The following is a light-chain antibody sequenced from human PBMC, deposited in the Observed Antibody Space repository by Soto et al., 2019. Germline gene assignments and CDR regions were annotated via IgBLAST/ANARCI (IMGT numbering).Light chain of an antibody. J-gene: IGKJ4*01. CDR3: QQRTTWPT. Sequence: EIVLTQSPGTLSLSPGERATLFCRASQSFTTSQLAWYQQRPGQAPRVLIFGASRRATGIPDRFSGSGSGTDFTLTISRLEPEDSAVYYCQQRTTWPTFGGGTKVEIK. CDR1: QSFTTSQ. CDR2: GAS. V-gene: IGKV3D-20*02.